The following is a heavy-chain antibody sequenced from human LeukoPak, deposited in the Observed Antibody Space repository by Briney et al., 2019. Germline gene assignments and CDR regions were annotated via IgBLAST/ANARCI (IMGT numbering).Heavy chain of an antibody. CDR3: ARATYYYDSSGYRAVYYFDY. Sequence: QSGGSLRLSCAASGFTFSSYWMHWVRQAPGKGLVWVSRINTDETITTYADSVKGRFTISRDNAKNTLYLQMNSLRAEDTAVDYRARATYYYDSSGYRAVYYFDYWGQGTLVTVSS. D-gene: IGHD3-22*01. CDR2: INTDETIT. V-gene: IGHV3-74*01. J-gene: IGHJ4*02. CDR1: GFTFSSYW.